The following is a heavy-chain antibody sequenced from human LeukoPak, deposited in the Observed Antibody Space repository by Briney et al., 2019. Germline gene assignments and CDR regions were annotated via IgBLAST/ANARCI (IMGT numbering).Heavy chain of an antibody. V-gene: IGHV3-11*01. CDR3: ARKKRSFDI. Sequence: GGSLKLSCAASGFTFSDYYMTWIRQTPGKGLEWISYISNSGSSIYYTGSVKGRFTISRDNAKNSLYLQMNSLRAEDSAVYYCARKKRSFDIWGQGTVVTVSS. CDR2: ISNSGSSI. J-gene: IGHJ3*02. CDR1: GFTFSDYY. D-gene: IGHD6-25*01.